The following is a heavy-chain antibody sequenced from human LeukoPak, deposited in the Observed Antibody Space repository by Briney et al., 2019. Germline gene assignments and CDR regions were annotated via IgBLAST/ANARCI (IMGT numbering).Heavy chain of an antibody. D-gene: IGHD3-10*01. CDR1: GFTSRRSA. CDR2: INGVGGAA. J-gene: IGHJ4*02. CDR3: ARANPTPRGVNFDF. V-gene: IGHV3-23*01. Sequence: SGGSLRLSCAASGFTSRRSAVRWVRQAPGKGLEWISTINGVGGAAYYADSVTGRFTISSDTSQILLFLQMNSLRTEDTAVYYCARANPTPRGVNFDFWGPGTLVTVSS.